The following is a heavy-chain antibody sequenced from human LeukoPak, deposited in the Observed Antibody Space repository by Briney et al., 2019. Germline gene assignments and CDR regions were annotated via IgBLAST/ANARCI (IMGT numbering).Heavy chain of an antibody. J-gene: IGHJ3*02. D-gene: IGHD2-21*01. CDR2: IPHDDSNK. CDR1: GLTFSGYT. V-gene: IGHV3-30-3*01. CDR3: ARDRPSSLWFDAFDI. Sequence: GRSLRLSCAGSGLTFSGYTMHWVRQAPGKGLEWVAFIPHDDSNKYYADSVKGRFSISRDASRNTLYLQMNSLRVEDTAVYYCARDRPSSLWFDAFDIWGEGTVVTVS.